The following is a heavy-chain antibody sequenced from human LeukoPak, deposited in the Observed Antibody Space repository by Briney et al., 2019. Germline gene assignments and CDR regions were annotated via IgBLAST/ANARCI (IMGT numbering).Heavy chain of an antibody. Sequence: PGGSLRLSCAASGFTFSSYAMSWVRQAPGKGLEWVSAISGSGGSTYYADSVKGRFTISRDNSKNSLYLQMNSLRAEDTAVYYCARDSGSSWYEGDYWGQGTLVTVSS. CDR3: ARDSGSSWYEGDY. J-gene: IGHJ4*02. D-gene: IGHD6-13*01. V-gene: IGHV3-23*01. CDR1: GFTFSSYA. CDR2: ISGSGGST.